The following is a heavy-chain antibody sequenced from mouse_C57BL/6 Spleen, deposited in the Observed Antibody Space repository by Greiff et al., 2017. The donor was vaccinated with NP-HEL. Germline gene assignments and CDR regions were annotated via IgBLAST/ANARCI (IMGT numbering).Heavy chain of an antibody. V-gene: IGHV1-22*01. CDR2: INPNNGGT. CDR3: ARKGYYDYDDGFAY. J-gene: IGHJ3*01. D-gene: IGHD2-4*01. CDR1: GYTFTDYN. Sequence: EVQLQQSGPELVKPGASVKMSCKASGYTFTDYNMHWVKQSHGKSLEWIGYINPNNGGTSYNQKFKGKATLTVNKSSSTAYMELRSLTSEDSAVYYCARKGYYDYDDGFAYWGQGTLVTVSA.